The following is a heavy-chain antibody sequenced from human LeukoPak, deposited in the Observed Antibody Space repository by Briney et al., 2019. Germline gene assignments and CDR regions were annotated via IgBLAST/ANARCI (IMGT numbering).Heavy chain of an antibody. V-gene: IGHV3-48*01. CDR1: GFTFSDYS. Sequence: GGSLRLSCAASGFTFSDYSMNWVRQAPGKGLEWVSYISSSSSTIYYADPVKGRFTISRDNAKNSLYLQMNSLRAEDTAVYYCARAGIAAAGPWGQGTLVTVSS. J-gene: IGHJ5*02. D-gene: IGHD6-13*01. CDR3: ARAGIAAAGP. CDR2: ISSSSSTI.